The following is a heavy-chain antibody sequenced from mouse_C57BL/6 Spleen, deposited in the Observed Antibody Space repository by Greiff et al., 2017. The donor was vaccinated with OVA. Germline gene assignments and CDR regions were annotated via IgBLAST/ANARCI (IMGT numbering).Heavy chain of an antibody. CDR1: GFTFSDYG. Sequence: EVKLVESGGGLVKPGRSLKLSCAASGFTFSDYGMHWVRQAPEKGLEWVAYISSGSSTIYYADTVKGRFTISRDNAKNTMFLQITSLRSKDTAMYYCARAYYSNYPDYWGQGTTLTVSS. D-gene: IGHD2-5*01. J-gene: IGHJ2*01. CDR2: ISSGSSTI. V-gene: IGHV5-17*01. CDR3: ARAYYSNYPDY.